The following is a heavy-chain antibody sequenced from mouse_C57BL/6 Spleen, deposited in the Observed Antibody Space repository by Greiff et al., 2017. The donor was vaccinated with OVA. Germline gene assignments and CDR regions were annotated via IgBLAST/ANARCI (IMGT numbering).Heavy chain of an antibody. J-gene: IGHJ2*01. Sequence: EVQLQESGPGLVKPSQSLSLTCSVTGYSITSGYYWNWIRQFPGNKLEWMGYISYDGSNNYNPSLKNRISITRDTSKNQFFLKLNSVTTEDTATYYCARLLNYFDYWGQGTTLTVSS. CDR3: ARLLNYFDY. D-gene: IGHD2-12*01. CDR2: ISYDGSN. V-gene: IGHV3-6*01. CDR1: GYSITSGYY.